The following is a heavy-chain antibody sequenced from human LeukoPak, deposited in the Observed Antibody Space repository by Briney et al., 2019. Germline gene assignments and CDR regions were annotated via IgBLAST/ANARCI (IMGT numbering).Heavy chain of an antibody. Sequence: SETLSLTCTVSGYSISSGYYWGWIRQPPGKGLEWIGSIYHSGSTYYNPSLKSRVTISVDTSKNQFSLKLSSVTAADTAVYYCARGDYGDYVFWFDPWGQGTLVTVSS. D-gene: IGHD4-17*01. CDR2: IYHSGST. V-gene: IGHV4-38-2*02. CDR3: ARGDYGDYVFWFDP. J-gene: IGHJ5*02. CDR1: GYSISSGYY.